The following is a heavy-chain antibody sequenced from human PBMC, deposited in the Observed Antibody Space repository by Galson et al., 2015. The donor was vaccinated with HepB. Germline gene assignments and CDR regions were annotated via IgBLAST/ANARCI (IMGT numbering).Heavy chain of an antibody. Sequence: SVKVSCKASGGTFSSYAISWVRQAPGQGLEWMGGIIPILGIANYAQKFQGRVTITADKSTSTAYMELSSLRSENTAVYYCARGSGYDYPGGVYFDYWGQGTLVTVSS. CDR3: ARGSGYDYPGGVYFDY. J-gene: IGHJ4*02. D-gene: IGHD5-12*01. CDR2: IIPILGIA. CDR1: GGTFSSYA. V-gene: IGHV1-69*10.